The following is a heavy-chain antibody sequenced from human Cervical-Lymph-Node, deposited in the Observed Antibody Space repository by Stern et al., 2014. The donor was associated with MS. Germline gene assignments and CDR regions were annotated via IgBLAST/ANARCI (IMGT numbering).Heavy chain of an antibody. CDR2: IYYSGGT. CDR3: ARHGIQLLSRYFDL. D-gene: IGHD5-18*01. Sequence: QLQLQESGPGLVKPSETLSLTCTVSGGSISSSRYYWGWIRPPPGKGLEWIGSIYYSGGTYYNPSLKSRVTLSRDTSNNQFLLNLSFGTAADTAVYYCARHGIQLLSRYFDLWGRGTLVTVSS. V-gene: IGHV4-39*01. J-gene: IGHJ2*01. CDR1: GGSISSSRYY.